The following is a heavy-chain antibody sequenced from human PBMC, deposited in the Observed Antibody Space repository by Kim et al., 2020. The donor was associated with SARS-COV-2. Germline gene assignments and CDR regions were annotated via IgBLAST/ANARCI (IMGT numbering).Heavy chain of an antibody. V-gene: IGHV3-23*01. CDR2: IGSNGGNT. CDR3: ARVLVPRDGRDV. D-gene: IGHD1-26*01. J-gene: IGHJ6*02. CDR1: GFTFSSYA. Sequence: GGSLRLSCAASGFTFSSYAMSWVRQAPGKGLEWVSSIGSNGGNTYYADSVKGRFTISRDNSRNALYLQMNSLRADDTAVYYCARVLVPRDGRDVWGQGTT.